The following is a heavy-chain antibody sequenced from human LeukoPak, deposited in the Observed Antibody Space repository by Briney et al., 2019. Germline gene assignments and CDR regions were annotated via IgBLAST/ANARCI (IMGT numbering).Heavy chain of an antibody. CDR2: ISSDGGST. J-gene: IGHJ2*01. CDR3: ARGRQGAKTRYFDL. CDR1: GIIFSNDA. D-gene: IGHD1-26*01. Sequence: TGESLRLSCAASGIIFSNDAMHWVRQGPGKGRECISTISSDGGSTYYANSVKGRFTISRDNSKNPLYLQMGSLRAEDMAVYYCARGRQGAKTRYFDLWGRGTRATVSS. V-gene: IGHV3-64*01.